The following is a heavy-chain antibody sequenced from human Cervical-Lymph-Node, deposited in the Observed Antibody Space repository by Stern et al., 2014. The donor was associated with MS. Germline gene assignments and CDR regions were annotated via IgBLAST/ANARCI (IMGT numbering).Heavy chain of an antibody. CDR2: IIPIFGTP. CDR3: ARGPDHNSGYYYAY. V-gene: IGHV1-69*01. J-gene: IGHJ4*02. Sequence: QVQLVQSGAEVKKPGSSVKVSCKASGGTFSNYAISWVRQAPGQGLKWMGGIIPIFGTPNYAQKFQGRVTITADESTSTAYMELNSLTSEDTAVYYCARGPDHNSGYYYAYWGQGTLVTVSS. CDR1: GGTFSNYA. D-gene: IGHD3-22*01.